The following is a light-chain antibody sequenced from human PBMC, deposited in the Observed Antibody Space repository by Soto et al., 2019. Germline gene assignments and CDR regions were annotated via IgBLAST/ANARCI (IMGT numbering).Light chain of an antibody. CDR3: SSWDDNLDAEV. J-gene: IGLJ1*01. CDR1: SSNIGSNT. Sequence: QSALTQPPSASGTPGQRVTISCSGSSSNIGSNTVNWYQQLPGTAPKLLIYTNDQRPSGVPDRFSGSKSGTSASLAISGLQFEDEADYHCSSWDDNLDAEVFGAGTNVTVL. CDR2: TND. V-gene: IGLV1-44*01.